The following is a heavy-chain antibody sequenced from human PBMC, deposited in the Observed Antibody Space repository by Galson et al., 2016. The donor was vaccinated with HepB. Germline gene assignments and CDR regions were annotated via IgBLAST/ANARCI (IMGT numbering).Heavy chain of an antibody. J-gene: IGHJ6*04. CDR2: IIPLIATT. V-gene: IGHV1-69*04. CDR3: VRPAPGQYYGMDV. D-gene: IGHD6-13*01. Sequence: SVTVSCKASGDSFSSYAITWVRQAPGQGLEWMGRIIPLIATTNYAQKFQGRVTIAADKSTSTAYLELSGLSSEDTAVYYRVRPAPGQYYGMDVWGKGTTVTVSS. CDR1: GDSFSSYA.